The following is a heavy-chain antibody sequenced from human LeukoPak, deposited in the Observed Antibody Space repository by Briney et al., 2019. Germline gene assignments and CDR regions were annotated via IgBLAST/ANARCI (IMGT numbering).Heavy chain of an antibody. CDR3: AGGPESGRFDY. D-gene: IGHD2-8*02. CDR1: GFIFSNYP. CDR2: ISSSGTYI. V-gene: IGHV3-21*01. Sequence: GGSLRLSCAASGFIFSNYPMTWVRQAQGKGLEWVSSISSSGTYIYYADSVQGRFTISRDNAKNSLYLQMNSLRAEDTAVYYCAGGPESGRFDYWGQGTLVTVSS. J-gene: IGHJ4*02.